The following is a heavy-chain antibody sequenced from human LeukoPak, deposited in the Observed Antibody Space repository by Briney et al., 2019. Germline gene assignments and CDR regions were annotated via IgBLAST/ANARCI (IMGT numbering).Heavy chain of an antibody. Sequence: GGSLRLSCSASGFTFSSYGMHWVRQAPGKGLQYVSAISSNGGRPYYADSVKGRFTISRDNSKNTLYLQMSSLRAEDTAVYYCVHRRSGSYYFDYWGQGTLVTVSS. D-gene: IGHD3-10*01. CDR3: VHRRSGSYYFDY. CDR2: ISSNGGRP. J-gene: IGHJ4*02. V-gene: IGHV3-64D*09. CDR1: GFTFSSYG.